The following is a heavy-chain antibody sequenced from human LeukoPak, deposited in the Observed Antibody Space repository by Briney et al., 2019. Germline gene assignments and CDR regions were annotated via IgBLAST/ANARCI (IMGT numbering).Heavy chain of an antibody. CDR1: GFTFSSYD. Sequence: PGGSLRLSCAASGFTFSSYDMHWVRQATGKGLEWVSAIGTAGDTYYPGSVKGRFTISRENAKNSLYLQMNSLRAGDTAVYYCARPSKRWGAFDIWGQGTMVTVSS. CDR2: IGTAGDT. D-gene: IGHD4-23*01. V-gene: IGHV3-13*01. J-gene: IGHJ3*02. CDR3: ARPSKRWGAFDI.